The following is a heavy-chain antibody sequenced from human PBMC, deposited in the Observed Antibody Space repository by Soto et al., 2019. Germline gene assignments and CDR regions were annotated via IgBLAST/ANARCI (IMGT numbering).Heavy chain of an antibody. CDR3: ATERTGELDY. CDR2: IKQDGSEK. Sequence: GGSLRLSCAASGFTFSNYWMSWVRQAPGKGLEWVANIKQDGSEKYYVDSVKGRFTISRDNAKNSLYLQMNSLRAEDTAVYYCATERTGELDYWGQGSLVTVSS. J-gene: IGHJ4*02. CDR1: GFTFSNYW. D-gene: IGHD7-27*01. V-gene: IGHV3-7*03.